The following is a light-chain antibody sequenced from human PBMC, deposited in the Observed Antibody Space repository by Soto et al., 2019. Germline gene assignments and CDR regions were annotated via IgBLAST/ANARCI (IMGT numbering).Light chain of an antibody. CDR3: SSYTTSGTVV. CDR1: SSDVGGYDY. V-gene: IGLV2-14*03. Sequence: QSALTQPASVSGSPGQSITISCTGSSSDVGGYDYVCWYQQYPGKAPKLIIYGVTDRPSGVSNRFSGSKSGNTASLIISGLQAEDEADYYCSSYTTSGTVVFGGGTKLTVL. CDR2: GVT. J-gene: IGLJ2*01.